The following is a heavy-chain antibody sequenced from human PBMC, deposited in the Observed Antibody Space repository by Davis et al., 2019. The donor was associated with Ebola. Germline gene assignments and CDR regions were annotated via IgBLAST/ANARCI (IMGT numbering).Heavy chain of an antibody. V-gene: IGHV3-30*18. CDR1: GFTFSSYS. CDR2: ISYDGSNK. D-gene: IGHD3-3*01. CDR3: AKVERGT. Sequence: GESLKISCAASGFTFSSYSMNWVRQAPGKGLEWVAVISYDGSNKYYADSVKGRFTISRDNSKNTLYLQMNSLRAEDTAVYYCAKVERGTWGQGTLVTVSS. J-gene: IGHJ5*02.